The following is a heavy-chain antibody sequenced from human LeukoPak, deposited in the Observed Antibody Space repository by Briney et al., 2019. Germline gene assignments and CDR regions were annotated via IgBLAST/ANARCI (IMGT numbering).Heavy chain of an antibody. V-gene: IGHV4-4*09. D-gene: IGHD5-12*01. CDR3: GATIVRRGPFDS. J-gene: IGHJ4*02. CDR1: GGSISNYY. Sequence: SETLSLTCTVSGGSISNYYWSWIRQPPGKGLEWIGYIYTSGITDYNPSLKSRVTISVDTSKNQFSLKLSSVTAADAAVYYCGATIVRRGPFDSWGQGTLVTASS. CDR2: IYTSGIT.